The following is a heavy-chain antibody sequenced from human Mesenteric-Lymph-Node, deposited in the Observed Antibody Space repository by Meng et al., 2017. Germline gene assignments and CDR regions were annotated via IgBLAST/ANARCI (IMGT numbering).Heavy chain of an antibody. CDR1: GASVSSSY. CDR2: ISTDGST. CDR3: ARGGPPPDSFDI. J-gene: IGHJ3*02. V-gene: IGHV4-59*02. Sequence: SETLSLTCSISGASVSSSYWTWIRQSPGKGLEWIGYISTDGSTKYSPSLKSRVTISEDMSKNQLSLRLSSVTAADTAVYYCARGGPPPDSFDIWGQGTQVTVSS.